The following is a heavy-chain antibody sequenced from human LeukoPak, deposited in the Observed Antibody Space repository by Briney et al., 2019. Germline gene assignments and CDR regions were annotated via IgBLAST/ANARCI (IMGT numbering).Heavy chain of an antibody. V-gene: IGHV3-13*01. CDR1: GFTFSSYD. J-gene: IGHJ6*02. D-gene: IGHD2-15*01. Sequence: SGGSLRLSCAASGFTFSSYDMHWVRQATGKGLEWVSAIGTAGDTYYPGSVKGRFTISRENAKNSLYLQMNSLRAGDTAVYYCARAGVGIWGGSCEECYGMDVWGQGTTVTVSS. CDR3: ARAGVGIWGGSCEECYGMDV. CDR2: IGTAGDT.